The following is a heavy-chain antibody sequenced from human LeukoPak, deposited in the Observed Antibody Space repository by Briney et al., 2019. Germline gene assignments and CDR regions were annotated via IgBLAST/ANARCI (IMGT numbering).Heavy chain of an antibody. CDR3: ATPPPFFGVVPYYFDY. J-gene: IGHJ4*02. D-gene: IGHD3-3*01. CDR1: GYTLTELS. Sequence: ASVKVSCKVSGYTLTELSMHWVQQAPGKGLEWMGGFDPEDGETIYAQKFQGRVTMTEDTSTDTAYMELSSLRSEDTAVYYCATPPPFFGVVPYYFDYWGQGTLVTVSS. V-gene: IGHV1-24*01. CDR2: FDPEDGET.